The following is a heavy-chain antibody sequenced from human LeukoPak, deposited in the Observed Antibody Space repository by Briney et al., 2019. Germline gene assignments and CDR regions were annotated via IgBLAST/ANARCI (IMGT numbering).Heavy chain of an antibody. V-gene: IGHV3-11*01. J-gene: IGHJ4*02. CDR3: ARPKYSSSWQIFDY. D-gene: IGHD6-13*01. CDR1: GLTFSDYY. Sequence: GGSLRLSCAASGLTFSDYYMSWIRQAPGKGLEWVSYISSSGNTIYYADSVKGRFTISRDNAKNSVLLQMNSLRAEDTAVYYCARPKYSSSWQIFDYWGQGTLVTASS. CDR2: ISSSGNTI.